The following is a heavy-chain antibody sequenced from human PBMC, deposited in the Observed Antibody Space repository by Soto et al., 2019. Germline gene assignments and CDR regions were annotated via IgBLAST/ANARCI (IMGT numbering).Heavy chain of an antibody. D-gene: IGHD5-12*01. CDR2: ISAYNGNT. Sequence: GASVKVSCKASGYTFTSYGISWVRQAPGQGLEWMGWISAYNGNTNYAQKLQGRVTMTTDTSTSTAYMELRSLRSDDTAVYYCTRGGYSGYDPLYYYGMDVWGQGTTVTVS. CDR1: GYTFTSYG. CDR3: TRGGYSGYDPLYYYGMDV. J-gene: IGHJ6*02. V-gene: IGHV1-18*04.